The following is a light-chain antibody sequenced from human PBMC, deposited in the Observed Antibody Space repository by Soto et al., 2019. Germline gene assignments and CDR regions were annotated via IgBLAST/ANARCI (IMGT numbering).Light chain of an antibody. V-gene: IGKV1-39*01. Sequence: DIQMTQSPSSLSASVGDRVSVTCRASQSISTFSNWYQQRPGEAPKLLIYAASSLQSGVPSRFSGSGSGADFTLTIGSLQPEDFATYYCQQSYTTPRTFGQGTKVEVK. J-gene: IGKJ1*01. CDR1: QSISTF. CDR2: AAS. CDR3: QQSYTTPRT.